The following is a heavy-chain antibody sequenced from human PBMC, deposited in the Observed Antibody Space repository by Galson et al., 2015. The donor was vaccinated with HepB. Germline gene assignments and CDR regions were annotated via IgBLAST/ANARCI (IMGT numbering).Heavy chain of an antibody. J-gene: IGHJ4*02. V-gene: IGHV3-21*01. D-gene: IGHD3-3*01. Sequence: SLRLSCAASGFTFSSYSMNWVRQAPGKGLEWVSSISSSSSYIYYADSVKGRFTISRDNAKNSLYLQMNSLRAEDTAVYYCARGNLEWLFNDYWGQVTLVTVSS. CDR1: GFTFSSYS. CDR2: ISSSSSYI. CDR3: ARGNLEWLFNDY.